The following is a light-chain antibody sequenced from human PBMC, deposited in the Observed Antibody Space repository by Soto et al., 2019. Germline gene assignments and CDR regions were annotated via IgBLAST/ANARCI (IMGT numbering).Light chain of an antibody. V-gene: IGKV3-11*01. Sequence: EIVLTQSPGTLSLSPGERVTLSCRASQSVSSYLAWYQQKPGQAPRLLIYDASNRATGIPARFSGSGSGTDFTLTISSLEPEDFAVYYCQQRSNWPWAFGQGTKLEIK. CDR1: QSVSSY. CDR3: QQRSNWPWA. CDR2: DAS. J-gene: IGKJ2*01.